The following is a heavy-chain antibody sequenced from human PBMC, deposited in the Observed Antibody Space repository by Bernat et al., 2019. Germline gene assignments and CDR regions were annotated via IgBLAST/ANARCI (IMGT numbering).Heavy chain of an antibody. V-gene: IGHV3-21*01. J-gene: IGHJ4*01. CDR2: IILSSSYI. D-gene: IGHD4-17*01. CDR1: EFTSISYT. CDR3: ARLGESTMTTVTIWDY. Sequence: SEFTSISYTMNFVRQSPGNVLYFISSIILSSSYIYYADSVKGRFTRSRDTAKNSLYLQMNRLRAEDTAVYDCARLGESTMTTVTIWDYWG.